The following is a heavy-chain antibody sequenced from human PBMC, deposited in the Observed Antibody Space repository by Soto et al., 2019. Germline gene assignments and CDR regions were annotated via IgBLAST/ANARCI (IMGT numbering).Heavy chain of an antibody. V-gene: IGHV3-21*01. D-gene: IGHD1-1*01. CDR3: ARDLNDCDGYFDI. J-gene: IGHJ3*02. CDR1: GFTFSYN. CDR2: ISAASDYI. Sequence: EVQLVESGGGLVKPGGSLRLSCAASGFTFSYNMNWVRQAPGKGLEWVSSISAASDYIYYADSVKGRFTVSRDNAKKSLYLQMNSLSGEDRAVYYCARDLNDCDGYFDIWGQG.